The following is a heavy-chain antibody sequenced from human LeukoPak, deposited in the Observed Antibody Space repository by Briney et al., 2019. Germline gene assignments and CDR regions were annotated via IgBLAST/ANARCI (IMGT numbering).Heavy chain of an antibody. J-gene: IGHJ5*02. D-gene: IGHD2-2*01. CDR1: GGSISSYY. V-gene: IGHV4-59*01. Sequence: SETLSLTCTVSGGSISSYYWSWIRQPPGKGLEWIGYIYYTGSTNYTPSLKSRVTISVDTSKNQFSLKLSSVTAAATAVYYCARLVVPAARGLSWFDPWGQGTLVTVSS. CDR3: ARLVVPAARGLSWFDP. CDR2: IYYTGST.